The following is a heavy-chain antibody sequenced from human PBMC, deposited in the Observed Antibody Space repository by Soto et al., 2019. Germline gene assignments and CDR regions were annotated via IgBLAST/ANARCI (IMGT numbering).Heavy chain of an antibody. CDR3: VRGEAALGTFDY. CDR1: GDSISSDS. D-gene: IGHD2-15*01. J-gene: IGHJ4*02. CDR2: AYSSGTI. Sequence: PSETLSLTCTVSGDSISSDSWTWIRQPPGKGLEWIAYAYSSGTINYNPSLKSRGTISLDTSKKQFSLNLNSVTAADTAVYYCVRGEAALGTFDYWGQGALVTVSS. V-gene: IGHV4-59*01.